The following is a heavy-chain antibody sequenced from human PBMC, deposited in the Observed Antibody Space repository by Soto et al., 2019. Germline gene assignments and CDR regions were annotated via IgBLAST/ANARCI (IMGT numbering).Heavy chain of an antibody. CDR2: IFHSGST. CDR3: ARYSKSTFDY. D-gene: IGHD5-18*01. CDR1: GDSISSSDW. Sequence: QVQLQESGPGLVKPSETLSLTCAVSGDSISSSDWWSWVRQPPGKGRQWIGEIFHSGSTNYSPSLKKRATISIDKAKNQFSLDLTSVTAADTAVYYCARYSKSTFDYWGLGTLVTVSS. V-gene: IGHV4-4*02. J-gene: IGHJ4*02.